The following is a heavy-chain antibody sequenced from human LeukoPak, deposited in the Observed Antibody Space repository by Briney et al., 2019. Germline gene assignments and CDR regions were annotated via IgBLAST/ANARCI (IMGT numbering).Heavy chain of an antibody. D-gene: IGHD3-22*01. CDR1: GGSISRSGYH. Sequence: PSETLSLTCIVSGGSISRSGYHWGWIRRPPGKGLEWIGEINHSGSTYYNPSLKSRVTISVDSSKNQFSLKLTSVTAADTAVYYCATLGEYYDSSGYYYNWGQGTLVTVSS. V-gene: IGHV4-39*07. CDR3: ATLGEYYDSSGYYYN. CDR2: INHSGST. J-gene: IGHJ4*02.